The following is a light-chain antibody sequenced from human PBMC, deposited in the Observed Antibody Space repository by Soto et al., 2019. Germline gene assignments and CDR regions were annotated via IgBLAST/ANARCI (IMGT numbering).Light chain of an antibody. CDR3: SSYAGSNNLGV. J-gene: IGLJ1*01. V-gene: IGLV2-8*01. Sequence: QSVLTQPPSASGALGQSVTVSCTGTSSDVGGYNYVSWYQQHPGKAPKLMIYEVSKRPSGVPDRFSGSKSGNTASLTVSGLQAEDEADCYCSSYAGSNNLGVFGTGTKVTVL. CDR2: EVS. CDR1: SSDVGGYNY.